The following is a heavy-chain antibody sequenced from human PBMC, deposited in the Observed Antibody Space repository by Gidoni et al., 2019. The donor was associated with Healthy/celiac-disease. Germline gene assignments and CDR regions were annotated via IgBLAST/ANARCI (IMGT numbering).Heavy chain of an antibody. CDR1: GYTFTGYY. V-gene: IGHV1-2*02. CDR3: ARGSDTEQLALVLWFDP. D-gene: IGHD6-6*01. J-gene: IGHJ5*02. Sequence: QVQLVQSGAEVKKPGASVKVSCKASGYTFTGYYMHWVRQAPGQGLEWMGWINPNSGGTNYAQKFQGRVTMTRDTSISTAYMELSRLRSDDTAVYYCARGSDTEQLALVLWFDPWGQGTLVTVSS. CDR2: INPNSGGT.